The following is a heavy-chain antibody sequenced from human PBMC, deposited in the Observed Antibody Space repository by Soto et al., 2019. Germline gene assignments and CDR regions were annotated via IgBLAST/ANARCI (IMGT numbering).Heavy chain of an antibody. Sequence: GGSLRLCCAASGFTFSYFAMGWVHQAPGKGLEWVSVLNDRGDTTCYTDSVKGRFTISRDNSKNTLYLQMNSLRAEDTAVYYCAKDATRTNGWYHFDYWGQGALVTVSS. CDR1: GFTFSYFA. J-gene: IGHJ4*02. CDR3: AKDATRTNGWYHFDY. CDR2: LNDRGDTT. D-gene: IGHD6-19*01. V-gene: IGHV3-23*01.